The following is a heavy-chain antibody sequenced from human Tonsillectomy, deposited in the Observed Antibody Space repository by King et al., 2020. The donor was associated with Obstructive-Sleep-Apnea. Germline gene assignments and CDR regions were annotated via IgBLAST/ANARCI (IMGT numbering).Heavy chain of an antibody. D-gene: IGHD6-13*01. CDR3: ARVPAVRDSSWYWFDP. CDR2: MNPNSGNT. V-gene: IGHV1-8*01. Sequence: QLVQSGAEVKKPGASVKVSCRASGYTFTSYDIYWVRQATGQGLAWMGWMNPNSGNTAYAQNFQGRVTMTRNTSISTAYMELSSLRSEDTAVYYCARVPAVRDSSWYWFDPWGQGTLVTVSS. J-gene: IGHJ5*02. CDR1: GYTFTSYD.